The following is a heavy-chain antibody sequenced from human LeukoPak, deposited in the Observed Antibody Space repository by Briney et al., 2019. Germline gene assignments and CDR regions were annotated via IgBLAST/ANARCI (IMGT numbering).Heavy chain of an antibody. Sequence: GGSPRLSCAASGFTFSSYSMNWVRQAPGKGLEWVSSISSSSSYIYYADSVKGRFTISRDNARNSLYLQMNSLRAEDTAVYYCARWLGAIAWPYYFDYWGQGTLVTVSS. CDR2: ISSSSSYI. CDR1: GFTFSSYS. CDR3: ARWLGAIAWPYYFDY. D-gene: IGHD3-16*02. J-gene: IGHJ4*02. V-gene: IGHV3-21*01.